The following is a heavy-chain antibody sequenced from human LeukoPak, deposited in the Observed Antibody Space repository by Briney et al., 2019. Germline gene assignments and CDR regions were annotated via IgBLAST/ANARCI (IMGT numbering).Heavy chain of an antibody. CDR2: LNPNSGNT. Sequence: ASVKVSCKASGYTFTSYDINWVRQATGQGLEWMGWLNPNSGNTGYAQKFQGRVTMTRNTSISTAYMELSSLRSEDTAVYYCARGRRGPNYYYGMDVWGQGTTVTVSS. CDR3: ARGRRGPNYYYGMDV. V-gene: IGHV1-8*01. D-gene: IGHD3-10*01. CDR1: GYTFTSYD. J-gene: IGHJ6*02.